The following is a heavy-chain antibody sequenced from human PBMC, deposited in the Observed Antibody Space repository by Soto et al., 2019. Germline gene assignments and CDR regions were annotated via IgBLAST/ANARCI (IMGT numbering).Heavy chain of an antibody. J-gene: IGHJ4*02. CDR1: GFSLNTAGVS. V-gene: IGHV2-5*02. CDR3: AHSRIEMIANAFDD. CDR2: IYWDDDK. D-gene: IGHD2-21*01. Sequence: QITLKESGPTLVKPTQTLTLTCTFSGFSLNTAGVSVSWIRQPPGKALELLALIYWDDDKRYSPSLKNRLTITKDTSENHVVLTLTNMEPADTATYFCAHSRIEMIANAFDDWGQGTLVTVSS.